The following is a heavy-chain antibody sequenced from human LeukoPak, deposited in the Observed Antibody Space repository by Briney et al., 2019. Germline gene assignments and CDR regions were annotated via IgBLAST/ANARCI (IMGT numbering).Heavy chain of an antibody. CDR2: IRYDGSQK. CDR3: AKDGDDYYGSGSHVDY. J-gene: IGHJ4*02. Sequence: GGSLRLSCAASGFTFSSYGMRWVRQAPGKGLEWVAFIRYDGSQKYYADSVKGRFTISRDNSKNTLYVQMNSLRAEDTAVYFCAKDGDDYYGSGSHVDYWGQGTLVTVSS. V-gene: IGHV3-30*02. D-gene: IGHD3-10*01. CDR1: GFTFSSYG.